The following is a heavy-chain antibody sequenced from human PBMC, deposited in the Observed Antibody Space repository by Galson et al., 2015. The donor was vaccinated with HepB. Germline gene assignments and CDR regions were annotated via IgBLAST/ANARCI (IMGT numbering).Heavy chain of an antibody. CDR3: AKDIGPPSYGDPAVNYFDYGMDV. J-gene: IGHJ6*02. Sequence: SLRLSCAASGFIFEDYAMHWVRRVPGKGLEWVASITWDSGRIGYADSVRGRFTISRDNAENSLHLRMNSLRAEDTALYYCAKDIGPPSYGDPAVNYFDYGMDVWGQGTLVTVSS. V-gene: IGHV3-9*01. D-gene: IGHD4-17*01. CDR2: ITWDSGRI. CDR1: GFIFEDYA.